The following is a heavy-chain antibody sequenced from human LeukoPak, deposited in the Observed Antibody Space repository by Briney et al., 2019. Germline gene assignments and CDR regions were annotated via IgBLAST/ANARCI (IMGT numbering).Heavy chain of an antibody. V-gene: IGHV4-61*02. CDR3: AREENYYDSSGYRRDCYYYMDV. D-gene: IGHD3-22*01. J-gene: IGHJ6*03. Sequence: PSETLSLTCTVSGGSISSGSYYWSWIRQPAGKGLEWIGRIYTSGSTNYNPSLKSRVTISVDTSKNQFSLKLSSVTAADTAVYYCAREENYYDSSGYRRDCYYYMDVWGKGTTVTVSS. CDR2: IYTSGST. CDR1: GGSISSGSYY.